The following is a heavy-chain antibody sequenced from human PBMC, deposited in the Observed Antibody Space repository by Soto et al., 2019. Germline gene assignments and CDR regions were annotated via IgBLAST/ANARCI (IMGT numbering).Heavy chain of an antibody. CDR1: GGSFCGYC. CDR3: ARANGDYDWYFDL. V-gene: IGHV4-34*01. CDR2: INHSGST. Sequence: PSVTMSVTCAVDGGSFCGYCWSWIRKPPGKGLEWIGEINHSGSTNYNPSLKSRVTISVDTSKNQFSLKLSSVTAADTAVYYCARANGDYDWYFDLWGRGTLVTVSS. D-gene: IGHD4-17*01. J-gene: IGHJ2*01.